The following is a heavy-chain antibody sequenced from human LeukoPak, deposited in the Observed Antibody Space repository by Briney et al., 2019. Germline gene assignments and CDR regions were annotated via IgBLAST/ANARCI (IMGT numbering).Heavy chain of an antibody. J-gene: IGHJ4*02. CDR1: GFTFDDYG. CDR2: INWNGGRT. D-gene: IGHD2-21*01. V-gene: IGHV3-20*04. CDR3: ARGGGERYLVY. Sequence: GGSLRLSCAASGFTFDDYGMSWVRQAPGKGLEWVSDINWNGGRTGYADSVKGRFTISRDNAKKSLYLQMNSLRAEDTALYYCARGGGERYLVYWGQGTLVTVSS.